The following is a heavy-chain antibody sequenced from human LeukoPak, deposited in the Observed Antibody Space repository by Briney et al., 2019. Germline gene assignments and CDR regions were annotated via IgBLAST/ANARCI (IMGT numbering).Heavy chain of an antibody. Sequence: ASVKVSCKTSGYNPKKYGISWVRQAPGQGLEWMGWISAYNGNANYAQNLQGRVTMTTDTSTSTAYMELRSLRSDDTAVYYCARDAHYDFWSGYWDYWGQGTLVTVSS. J-gene: IGHJ4*02. CDR3: ARDAHYDFWSGYWDY. CDR1: GYNPKKYG. CDR2: ISAYNGNA. D-gene: IGHD3-3*01. V-gene: IGHV1-18*01.